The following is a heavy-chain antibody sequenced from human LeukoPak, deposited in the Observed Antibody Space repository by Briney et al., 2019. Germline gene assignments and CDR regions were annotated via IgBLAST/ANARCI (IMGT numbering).Heavy chain of an antibody. Sequence: SETLSLTCTVSGYSISSGYYWGWIRQPPGQGLEWIGSIYHSGSTYYNPSLKSRVTISVDTSKNQFSLKLSSVTAADTAVYYCARTVAGNNWFDPWGQGTLVTVSS. CDR1: GYSISSGYY. CDR3: ARTVAGNNWFDP. V-gene: IGHV4-38-2*02. J-gene: IGHJ5*02. CDR2: IYHSGST. D-gene: IGHD6-19*01.